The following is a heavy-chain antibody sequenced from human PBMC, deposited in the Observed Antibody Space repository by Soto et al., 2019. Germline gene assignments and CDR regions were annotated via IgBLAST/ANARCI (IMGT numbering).Heavy chain of an antibody. D-gene: IGHD2-21*02. J-gene: IGHJ6*02. CDR1: GGTFSSYA. CDR2: IIPIFGTA. V-gene: IGHV1-69*12. Sequence: QVQLVQSGAEVKKPGSSVKVSCKASGGTFSSYAISWVRQAPGQGLEWMGGIIPIFGTANYAKKFQGRVTITEDESTSTAYMGLSSLRSEDTAVYYCASHCGGDCYTAYCYYYGMDVWGQGTTVTVSS. CDR3: ASHCGGDCYTAYCYYYGMDV.